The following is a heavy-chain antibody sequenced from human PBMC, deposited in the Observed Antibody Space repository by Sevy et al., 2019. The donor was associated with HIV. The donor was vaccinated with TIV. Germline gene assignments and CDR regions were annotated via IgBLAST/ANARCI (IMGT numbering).Heavy chain of an antibody. D-gene: IGHD1-26*01. V-gene: IGHV1-18*01. J-gene: IGHJ1*01. CDR2: ISTYNGDT. CDR1: GYTFTSYG. CDR3: ARAPSGSQGPGQYFHH. Sequence: ASVKVSCKTSGYTFTSYGISWVRQAPAQGLEWMGWISTYNGDTNSAQKVQGRVTMTTDTSTTTAYMELRSLRSDDTAVYYCARAPSGSQGPGQYFHHWGQGTLVTVSS.